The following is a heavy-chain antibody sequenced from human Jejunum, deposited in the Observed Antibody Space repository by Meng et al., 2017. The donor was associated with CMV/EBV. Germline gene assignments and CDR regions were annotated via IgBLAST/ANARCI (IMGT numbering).Heavy chain of an antibody. J-gene: IGHJ4*02. CDR2: IHDTGST. CDR3: TRPGITGTEGC. CDR1: GGSIGSGDYY. Sequence: QVQLQESGPGRVKPSQTLSLPCSVSGGSIGSGDYYWSWIRQPPGKGLEWIGYIHDTGSTYYNPSLKSRVDISLGTSRNHFSLTLSSVTAEDTAVYFCTRPGITGTEGCWGQGTLVTVSS. D-gene: IGHD1/OR15-1a*01. V-gene: IGHV4-30-4*08.